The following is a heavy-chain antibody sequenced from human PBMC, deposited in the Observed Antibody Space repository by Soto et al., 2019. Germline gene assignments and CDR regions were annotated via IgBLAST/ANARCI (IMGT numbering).Heavy chain of an antibody. CDR1: GFTFSSYW. CDR3: AKSNWFDP. V-gene: IGHV3-74*01. J-gene: IGHJ5*02. CDR2: IESDGSSP. Sequence: GGSLRVSCAASGFTFSSYWMHWVRQAPGKGLVWVSRIESDGSSPIYADSVKGRFTISRDNAKNTLYLQMDSLRAEDTAVYYCAKSNWFDPWGQGTLVTVSS.